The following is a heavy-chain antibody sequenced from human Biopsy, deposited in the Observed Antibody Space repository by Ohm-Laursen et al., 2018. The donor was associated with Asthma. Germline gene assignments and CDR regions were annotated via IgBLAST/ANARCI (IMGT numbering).Heavy chain of an antibody. J-gene: IGHJ6*02. CDR3: ARGPNYHGSGRAPIGMDV. V-gene: IGHV4-59*01. CDR2: IYFSGNT. D-gene: IGHD3-10*01. Sequence: GTLSLTWTVSGGSITSFYWSWIRQPPGRGLEWIGYIYFSGNTNYNPSLKSRVTISVDTSKNQFSLRLNSVTAADTAVYYCARGPNYHGSGRAPIGMDVWGQGTTVTVSS. CDR1: GGSITSFY.